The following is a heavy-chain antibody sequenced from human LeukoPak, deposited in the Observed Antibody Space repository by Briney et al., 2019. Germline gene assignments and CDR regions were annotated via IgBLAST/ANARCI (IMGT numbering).Heavy chain of an antibody. CDR2: INPNSGGT. J-gene: IGHJ5*02. CDR3: APLLGYCSSTSCYRSWFDP. CDR1: GYTFTGYY. V-gene: IGHV1-2*02. D-gene: IGHD2-2*02. Sequence: VKVSCKASGYTFTGYYMHWVRQAPGQGLEWMGWINPNSGGTNYAQKFQGRVTMTSDTSISTAYMELSRLRSDDTAVYYCAPLLGYCSSTSCYRSWFDPWGQGTLVTVSS.